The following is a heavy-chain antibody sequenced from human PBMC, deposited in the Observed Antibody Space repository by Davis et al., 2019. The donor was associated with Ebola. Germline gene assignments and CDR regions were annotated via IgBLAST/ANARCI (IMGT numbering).Heavy chain of an antibody. CDR2: ISGSGRTT. J-gene: IGHJ4*02. V-gene: IGHV3-23*01. D-gene: IGHD3-3*02. Sequence: GGSLRLSCTASGFTFNTFAMTWVRQGPGKGLEWVSTISGSGRTTDYGDSVEGRFSISRDNSNNTVSLLMNSLRDDDTGVYYCARDSIRGSDYWGQGTLVVVSS. CDR3: ARDSIRGSDY. CDR1: GFTFNTFA.